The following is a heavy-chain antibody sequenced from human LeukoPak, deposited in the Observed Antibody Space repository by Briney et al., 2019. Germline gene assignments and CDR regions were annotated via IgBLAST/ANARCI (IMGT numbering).Heavy chain of an antibody. CDR1: GFTFDDYW. Sequence: GGSLRLSCGASGFTFDDYWMSWVRQAPGKGLEWVANIKQDGSEKYYVDSVKGRFTISRDNAKNSLYLQMNSLRAEDTAVYYCARPDAFDIWGQGTMVTVSS. V-gene: IGHV3-7*01. CDR3: ARPDAFDI. CDR2: IKQDGSEK. J-gene: IGHJ3*02.